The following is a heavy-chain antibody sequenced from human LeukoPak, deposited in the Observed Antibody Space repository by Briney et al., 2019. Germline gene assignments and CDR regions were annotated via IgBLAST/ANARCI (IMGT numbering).Heavy chain of an antibody. V-gene: IGHV6-1*01. J-gene: IGHJ6*02. Sequence: SQTLSLTCAISGDSVSSNSAAWNWIRQSPSRGLEWLGRTYYRSKWYNDYAVSVKSRITINPDTSKNQFSLQLNSVTPEDTAVYYCARLEGYGDYDYYYYGMDVWGQGTTVTVSS. CDR3: ARLEGYGDYDYYYYGMDV. D-gene: IGHD4-17*01. CDR2: TYYRSKWYN. CDR1: GDSVSSNSAA.